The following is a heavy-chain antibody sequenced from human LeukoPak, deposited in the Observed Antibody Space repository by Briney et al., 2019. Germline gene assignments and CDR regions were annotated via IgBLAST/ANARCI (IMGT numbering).Heavy chain of an antibody. CDR1: GGSISSYY. D-gene: IGHD6-13*01. CDR3: ARRHSSSWATLGY. CDR2: IHQSGNA. J-gene: IGHJ4*02. V-gene: IGHV4-59*08. Sequence: SETLSLTCTVSGGSISSYYWSWIRQPPGKGLEWVGFIHQSGNANFSSSLKSRVTMSVDTSKNQSSLKLSSVTAADTAVYYCARRHSSSWATLGYWGQGTLVTVSS.